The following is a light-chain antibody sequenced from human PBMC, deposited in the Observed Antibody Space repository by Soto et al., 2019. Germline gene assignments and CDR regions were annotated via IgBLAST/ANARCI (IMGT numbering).Light chain of an antibody. V-gene: IGKV3-20*01. CDR3: QQEAPLRSVA. J-gene: IGKJ5*01. Sequence: VACGACQCVDSNYLAWYQQKPGQTPRLIIYGASGRADGIPHRFSGSVLGTDGTRNISKVAPEDLAGYSYQQEAPLRSVALGQGTRLEIK. CDR2: GAS. CDR1: QCVDSNY.